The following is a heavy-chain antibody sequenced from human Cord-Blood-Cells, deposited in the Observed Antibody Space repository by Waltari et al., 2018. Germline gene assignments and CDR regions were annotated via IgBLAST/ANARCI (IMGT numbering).Heavy chain of an antibody. V-gene: IGHV3-53*02. Sequence: EVQLVETGGGLIQPGGSLRLSCAASGFTVSSNYMSWVRQAPGKGLEWVSVIYSGGSTYYADSVKGRFTISRDNSKNTLYLQMNSLRAEDTAVYYCAREVMGPYYYYGMDVWGQGTTVTVSS. CDR2: IYSGGST. CDR1: GFTVSSNY. CDR3: AREVMGPYYYYGMDV. J-gene: IGHJ6*02. D-gene: IGHD2-21*01.